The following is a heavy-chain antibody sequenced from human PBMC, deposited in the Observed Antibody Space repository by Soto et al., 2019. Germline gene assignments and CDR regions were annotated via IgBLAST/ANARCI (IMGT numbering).Heavy chain of an antibody. Sequence: EEQLVESGGGVIQPGGSLRLSCAASGFSLSNDWMHWVRQAPGKGLMWVSRVNSDGSSRSYGESVQGRFTISRDNAKNTVLLEMNSLGVEDTAVYYCARDGDRPRADAFDMWGQGTMVIVSS. CDR1: GFSLSNDW. CDR3: ARDGDRPRADAFDM. D-gene: IGHD7-27*01. J-gene: IGHJ3*02. CDR2: VNSDGSSR. V-gene: IGHV3-74*01.